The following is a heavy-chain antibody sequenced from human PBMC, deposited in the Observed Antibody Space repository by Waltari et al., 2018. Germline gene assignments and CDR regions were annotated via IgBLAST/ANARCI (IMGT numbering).Heavy chain of an antibody. J-gene: IGHJ6*03. CDR3: ARVYSSPPHYYYYYMDV. CDR1: GGSISSYY. V-gene: IGHV4-4*07. CDR2: IYTSGST. D-gene: IGHD6-13*01. Sequence: QVQLQESGPGLVKPSETLSLTCTVSGGSISSYYWSWIRQPAGKGLEWIGRIYTSGSTNYNPSLKSRVTMSVDTSKNQFSLKLSSVTAADTAVYYCARVYSSPPHYYYYYMDVWGKGTTVTISS.